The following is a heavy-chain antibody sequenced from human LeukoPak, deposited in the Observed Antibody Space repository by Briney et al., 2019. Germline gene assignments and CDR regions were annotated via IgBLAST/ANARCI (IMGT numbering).Heavy chain of an antibody. CDR3: VKGPNYYDSSGYIWDAFDI. J-gene: IGHJ3*02. D-gene: IGHD3-22*01. CDR1: GFIFDDYG. V-gene: IGHV3-20*04. Sequence: GGSLRLSCAASGFIFDDYGMIWVRQAPGKGLEWVSAINWNGGSTGYADSVKGRFTISRDNAKNSLSLQMTSLRVEDTALYYCVKGPNYYDSSGYIWDAFDIWGQGTMVTVSS. CDR2: INWNGGST.